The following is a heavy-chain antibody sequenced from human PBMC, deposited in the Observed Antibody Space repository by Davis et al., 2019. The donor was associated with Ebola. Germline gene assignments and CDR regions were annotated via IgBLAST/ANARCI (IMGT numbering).Heavy chain of an antibody. CDR1: GFTFSNFA. Sequence: GESLKISCAASGFTFSNFAMSWVRQAPGKGLEWVSTISDTGSRTYYADSVKGRFTISRDKSKNTLYLQMNSLRAEDTATYYCTKEGYSGYDLNWFDPWGQGTLVTVSS. CDR3: TKEGYSGYDLNWFDP. D-gene: IGHD5-12*01. J-gene: IGHJ5*02. CDR2: ISDTGSRT. V-gene: IGHV3-23*01.